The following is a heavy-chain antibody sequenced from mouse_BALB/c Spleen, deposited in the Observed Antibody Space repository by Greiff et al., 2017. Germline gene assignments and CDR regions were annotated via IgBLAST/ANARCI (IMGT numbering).Heavy chain of an antibody. CDR1: GYAFTNYW. CDR2: IYPGSGNT. CDR3: ARRGLLGAMDY. J-gene: IGHJ4*01. V-gene: IGHV1-63*01. D-gene: IGHD2-3*01. Sequence: VKLQESGAELVRPGTSVKISCKASGYAFTNYWLGWVKQRPGHGLEWIGDIYPGSGNTYYNEKFKGKATLTADKSSSTAYMQLSSLTSEDSAVYFCARRGLLGAMDYWGQGTSVTVSS.